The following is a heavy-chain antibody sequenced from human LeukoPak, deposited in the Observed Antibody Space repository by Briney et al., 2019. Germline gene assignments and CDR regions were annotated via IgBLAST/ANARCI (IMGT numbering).Heavy chain of an antibody. CDR2: IYYSGST. CDR1: GGSISSYY. CDR3: AREVGYYGSGSYYPLFDY. J-gene: IGHJ4*02. Sequence: PSETLSLTCTVSGGSISSYYWSWIRQPPGKGLEWIGYIYYSGSTNYNPSLKSRVTISVDTSKNQFSLKLSSVTAADTAVYYCAREVGYYGSGSYYPLFDYWGQGTLVTVSS. V-gene: IGHV4-59*01. D-gene: IGHD3-10*01.